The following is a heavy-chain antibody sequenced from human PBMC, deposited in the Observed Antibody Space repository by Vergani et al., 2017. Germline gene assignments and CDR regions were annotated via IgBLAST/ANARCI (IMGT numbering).Heavy chain of an antibody. J-gene: IGHJ3*02. CDR2: ISAYNGNT. CDR1: GYTFTSYG. CDR3: ARDWTSYYYGSGSPWRAFDI. V-gene: IGHV1-18*04. Sequence: QVQLVQSGAEVKKPGASVKVSCKASGYTFTSYGISWVRQAPGQGLEWMGWISAYNGNTNYAQKLQGRVTMTTDTSTSTAYMQLRSLRSDDTAVYYCARDWTSYYYGSGSPWRAFDIWGQGTMVTVSS. D-gene: IGHD3-10*01.